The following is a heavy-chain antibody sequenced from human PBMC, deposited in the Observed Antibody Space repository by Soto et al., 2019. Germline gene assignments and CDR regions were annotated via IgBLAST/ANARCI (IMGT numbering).Heavy chain of an antibody. V-gene: IGHV3-30*18. CDR2: ISYDGSNK. CDR1: GFTFSSYG. Sequence: GGSLRLSCAASGFTFSSYGMHWVRQAPGKGLEWVAVISYDGSNKYYADSVKGRFTISRDNSKNTLYLQMNSLRAEDTAVYYCAKDQIPYDFPYYYMDVWGKGTTVTVSS. J-gene: IGHJ6*03. CDR3: AKDQIPYDFPYYYMDV. D-gene: IGHD3-3*01.